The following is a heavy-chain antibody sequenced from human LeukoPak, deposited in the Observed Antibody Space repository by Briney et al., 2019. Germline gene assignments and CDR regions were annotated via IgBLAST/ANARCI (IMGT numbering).Heavy chain of an antibody. D-gene: IGHD3-10*01. CDR3: ARDTDYYGSGTLGYLDY. V-gene: IGHV3-66*01. J-gene: IGHJ4*02. CDR1: GFTANNNF. Sequence: GGSLRLSCAVSGFTANNNFMSWVRQAPGKGLEWVSVIYSGGSTYYTDSVKGRFTISRDNSKNTLYLQMNSLRAGDTAVYYCARDTDYYGSGTLGYLDYWGQGTLVTVSS. CDR2: IYSGGST.